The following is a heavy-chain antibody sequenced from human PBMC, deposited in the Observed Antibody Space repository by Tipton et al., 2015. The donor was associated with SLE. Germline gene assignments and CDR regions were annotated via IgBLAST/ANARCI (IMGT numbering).Heavy chain of an antibody. Sequence: TLSLTCAVYGGSFSGYYWSWIRQPAGKGLEWIGEINHSGSTNYNPSLKSRVTISVDTPKNQFSLKLSSVTAADTAVYYCARGLVSGVYFDLWGRGTLVTVSS. CDR2: INHSGST. J-gene: IGHJ2*01. D-gene: IGHD6-13*01. CDR1: GGSFSGYY. CDR3: ARGLVSGVYFDL. V-gene: IGHV4-34*01.